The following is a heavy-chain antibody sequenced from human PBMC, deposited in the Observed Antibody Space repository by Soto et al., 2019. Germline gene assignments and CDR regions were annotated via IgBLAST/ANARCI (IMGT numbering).Heavy chain of an antibody. CDR1: GFTFSSCT. Sequence: EVHLVESGGGLVKPGGSLRLSCAVSGFTFSSCTMNWVRQAPGKGLEWVSSISPSTSHIYYADSVKGRFTISRDNAKNYLLLKVDSLGAEDTAVYYSSGCSGGDCHQNYRMDVWGQATTVTISS. CDR2: ISPSTSHI. CDR3: SGCSGGDCHQNYRMDV. V-gene: IGHV3-21*01. J-gene: IGHJ6*02. D-gene: IGHD2-21*02.